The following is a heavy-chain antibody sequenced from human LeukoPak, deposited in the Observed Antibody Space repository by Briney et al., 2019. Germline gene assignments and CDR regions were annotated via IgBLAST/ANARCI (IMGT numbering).Heavy chain of an antibody. CDR1: GFTFDDYA. J-gene: IGHJ4*02. CDR3: ARDRDWNSGFDY. CDR2: ISWNSGSI. V-gene: IGHV3-9*01. D-gene: IGHD1-7*01. Sequence: GGSLRLSCAASGFTFDDYAMYWVRQAPGKGLEWVSGISWNSGSIGYADSVKGRFTISRDNAKNSLYLQMNSLRVEDTAVYYCARDRDWNSGFDYWGQGTLVTVSS.